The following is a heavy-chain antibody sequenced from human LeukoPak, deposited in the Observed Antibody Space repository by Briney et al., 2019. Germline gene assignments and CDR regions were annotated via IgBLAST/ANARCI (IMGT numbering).Heavy chain of an antibody. J-gene: IGHJ5*02. CDR1: GDSVSSNTAA. V-gene: IGHV6-1*01. Sequence: SQTLSLTCAIFGDSVSSNTAAWNWVRQSPSRGLEWPGRTYYRSKWYTDYALSLRSRMTIKPDTSKNQFSLLLNSVTPEDTAVYYCARGVSNTRGDWLDPWGRGTLVTVSS. D-gene: IGHD2-2*01. CDR3: ARGVSNTRGDWLDP. CDR2: TYYRSKWYT.